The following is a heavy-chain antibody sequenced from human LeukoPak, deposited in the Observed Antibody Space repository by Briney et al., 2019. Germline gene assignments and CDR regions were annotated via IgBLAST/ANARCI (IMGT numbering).Heavy chain of an antibody. CDR2: IYYSGST. D-gene: IGHD5-12*01. CDR1: GGSISFYY. CDR3: ARLGGGYAFFDY. V-gene: IGHV4-59*01. Sequence: PSETLSLTCTVSGGSISFYYGIWIRQPPGKGLEWIGNIYYSGSTNYNPSLKSRVTISVDTSKNQFSLKLSSVTAADTALFYCARLGGGYAFFDYWGQGTLVTVSS. J-gene: IGHJ4*02.